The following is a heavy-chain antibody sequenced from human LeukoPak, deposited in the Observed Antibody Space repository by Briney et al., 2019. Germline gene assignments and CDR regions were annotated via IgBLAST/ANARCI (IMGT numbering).Heavy chain of an antibody. CDR1: GGTFSSYT. D-gene: IGHD3-3*01. V-gene: IGHV1-8*01. CDR3: ARSATQYFFDY. CDR2: MNPNSGNT. J-gene: IGHJ4*02. Sequence: ASVKVSCKASGGTFSSYTINWVRQATGQGLEWMGWMNPNSGNTGYAQKFQGRVTMTTDTSTRTVYMDLRSLRSDDTAVYYCARSATQYFFDYWGQGTLVTVSS.